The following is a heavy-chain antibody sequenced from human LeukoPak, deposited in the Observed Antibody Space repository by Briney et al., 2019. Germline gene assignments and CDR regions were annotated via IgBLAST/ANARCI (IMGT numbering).Heavy chain of an antibody. CDR2: ISSSSSTI. D-gene: IGHD3-22*01. CDR3: ARDHYYYDSSGTDY. J-gene: IGHJ4*02. Sequence: GGSLRLSCAASGFTFSSYSMNWVRQAPGKGLEWVSYISSSSSTIYYADSVKGRFTISRDNAKNSLYLQMNSLRAEDTAVYYCARDHYYYDSSGTDYWGQGTLVTVSS. CDR1: GFTFSSYS. V-gene: IGHV3-48*04.